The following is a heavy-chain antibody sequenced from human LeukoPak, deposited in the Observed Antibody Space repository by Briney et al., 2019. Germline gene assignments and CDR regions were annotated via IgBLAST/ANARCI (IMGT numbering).Heavy chain of an antibody. J-gene: IGHJ4*02. D-gene: IGHD4-23*01. CDR2: IYHSGST. CDR3: ARFDNYGGNSGRFDY. Sequence: SETLSLTCAVSGYSISSGYYWGWIRQPPGKGLEWIGSIYHSGSTYYNPSLKSRVTISVDTSKNQFSLKLSSVTAADTAVYYCARFDNYGGNSGRFDYCGQGTLVTVSS. CDR1: GYSISSGYY. V-gene: IGHV4-38-2*01.